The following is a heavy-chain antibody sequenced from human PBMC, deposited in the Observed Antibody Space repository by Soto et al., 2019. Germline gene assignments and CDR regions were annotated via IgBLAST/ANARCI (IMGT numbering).Heavy chain of an antibody. D-gene: IGHD2-15*01. Sequence: QVQLVQSGAEVKKPGASVKVSCKASGYTFTTHGISWVRQVPGQGLEWMGWVRGDNGHTNYAQSLQGRVTMTTDTSTNTASMELRSLRSDDTAVYYCARDLGYCRSGTCYRERFDPWGQGTLVTVSS. V-gene: IGHV1-18*01. J-gene: IGHJ5*02. CDR3: ARDLGYCRSGTCYRERFDP. CDR2: VRGDNGHT. CDR1: GYTFTTHG.